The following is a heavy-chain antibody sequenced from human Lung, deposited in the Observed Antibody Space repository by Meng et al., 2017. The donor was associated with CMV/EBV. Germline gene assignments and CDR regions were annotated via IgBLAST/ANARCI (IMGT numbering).Heavy chain of an antibody. D-gene: IGHD1-1*01. J-gene: IGHJ3*02. CDR1: GFTVSDNY. CDR2: IYRGGTT. V-gene: IGHV3-53*01. CDR3: VRNLAATGHDAFDI. Sequence: GESLKISCVASGFTVSDNYMYWVRQAPGKGLEWVSVIYRGGTTSYADSVRGRFSISRDNSKNTLYLQMNSLRVEDTAVYYCVRNLAATGHDAFDIWGQGTMVXVSS.